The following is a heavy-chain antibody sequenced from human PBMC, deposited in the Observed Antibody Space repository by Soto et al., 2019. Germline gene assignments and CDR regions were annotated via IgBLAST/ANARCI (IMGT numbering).Heavy chain of an antibody. V-gene: IGHV3-7*01. D-gene: IGHD6-13*01. CDR1: GFTFSRYW. CDR3: AIEQLQVVIPDY. Sequence: EVQLVESGGGLVQPGGSLRLSCAASGFTFSRYWMNWVRQAPGKGLALVANIKQDGSEKYYVDSVKGRFTISRDNTKNSLYLQLNSLRAEDTAVYYCAIEQLQVVIPDYWGQGTLVTVSS. J-gene: IGHJ4*02. CDR2: IKQDGSEK.